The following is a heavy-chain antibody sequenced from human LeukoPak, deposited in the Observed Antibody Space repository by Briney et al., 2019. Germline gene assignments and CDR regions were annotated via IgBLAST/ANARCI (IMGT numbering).Heavy chain of an antibody. CDR1: GYTFTSYG. Sequence: ASVKVSCKASGYTFTSYGISWVRQAPGQGLEWMGWISAYNGNTNYAQRLQGRVTMTTDTSTSTAYMELRSLRSDDTAVYYCARVVAAASLYYYYMDVWGKGTTVTVSS. D-gene: IGHD6-13*01. CDR2: ISAYNGNT. J-gene: IGHJ6*03. CDR3: ARVVAAASLYYYYMDV. V-gene: IGHV1-18*01.